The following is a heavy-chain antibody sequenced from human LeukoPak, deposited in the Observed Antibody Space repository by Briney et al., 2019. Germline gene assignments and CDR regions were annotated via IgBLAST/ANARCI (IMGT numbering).Heavy chain of an antibody. V-gene: IGHV4-61*09. Sequence: SETLSLTCTVSGGSISSGNYCWSWVRQPAGKGLEWIGHIYTSGSTNYNPSVKSRVTISVDTSKNQFSLKLSSVTAADTAVYYCARLEVATITLDYWGQGTLVTVSS. J-gene: IGHJ4*02. D-gene: IGHD5-24*01. CDR3: ARLEVATITLDY. CDR2: IYTSGST. CDR1: GGSISSGNYC.